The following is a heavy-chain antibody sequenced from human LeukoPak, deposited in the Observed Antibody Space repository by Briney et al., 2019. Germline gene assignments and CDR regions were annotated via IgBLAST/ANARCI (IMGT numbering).Heavy chain of an antibody. Sequence: PSETLSLTCTVSGGSISSSSYYWGWIRQPPGKGLEWIESIYYSGSTYYNPSLKSRVTISVDTSKNQFSLKLSSVTAADTAVYYCARHLTYSGSYPLAFDIWGQGTLVAVSS. CDR3: ARHLTYSGSYPLAFDI. D-gene: IGHD1-26*01. CDR2: IYYSGST. CDR1: GGSISSSSYY. V-gene: IGHV4-39*01. J-gene: IGHJ3*02.